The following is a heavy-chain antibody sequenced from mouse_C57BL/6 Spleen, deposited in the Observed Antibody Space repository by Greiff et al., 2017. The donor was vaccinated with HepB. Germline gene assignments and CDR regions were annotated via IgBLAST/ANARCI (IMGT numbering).Heavy chain of an antibody. CDR3: ARGGLRRGYFDY. CDR2: IHPNSGST. V-gene: IGHV1-64*01. CDR1: GYTFTSYW. J-gene: IGHJ2*01. D-gene: IGHD2-2*01. Sequence: VQLQQSGAEPVKPGASVKLSCKASGYTFTSYWMHWVKQRPGQGLEWIGMIHPNSGSTNYNEKFKSKATLTVDKSSSTAYMQLSSLTSEDSAVYYCARGGLRRGYFDYWGQGTTLTVSS.